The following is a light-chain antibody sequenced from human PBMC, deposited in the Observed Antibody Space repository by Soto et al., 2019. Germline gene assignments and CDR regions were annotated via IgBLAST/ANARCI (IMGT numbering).Light chain of an antibody. CDR1: QGISNY. Sequence: DIQMTQSPSSLSASVGDRVTITCRASQGISNYVAWYQQRPGQAPKLLIYAASTLQSGVPSRFSGSESGTDFTLTISGLQPEDVATYYCQKYDSAPLFTFGPGTKVEIK. J-gene: IGKJ3*01. V-gene: IGKV1-27*01. CDR2: AAS. CDR3: QKYDSAPLFT.